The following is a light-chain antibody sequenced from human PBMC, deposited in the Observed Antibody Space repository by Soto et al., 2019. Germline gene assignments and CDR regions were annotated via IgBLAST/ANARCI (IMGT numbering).Light chain of an antibody. J-gene: IGKJ3*01. CDR2: DAS. V-gene: IGKV3-11*01. CDR3: QQRSNSPPWT. Sequence: EIVLTQSPATVSVSPGERATLSCRASQSVRNYLAWYQQKPGQAPRLLIFDASNRATGIPSRFSGSGSGTDFTLTISSPEPEDFAVYYCQQRSNSPPWTFGPGTRVDF. CDR1: QSVRNY.